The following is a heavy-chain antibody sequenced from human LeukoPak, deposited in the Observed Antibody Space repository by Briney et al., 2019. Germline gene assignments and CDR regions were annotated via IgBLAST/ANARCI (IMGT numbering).Heavy chain of an antibody. V-gene: IGHV3-33*01. CDR1: EFTFTTYG. CDR2: IYYDGSNI. CDR3: ARDRGYFDN. Sequence: PGRSLTLSCAASEFTFTTYGMHWVRQAPGKGLEWVAFIYYDGSNIYYADYVKGRFTISRDISKNTLYLQMDSLRAEDTAMYYCARDRGYFDNWGQGTLVTVSS. J-gene: IGHJ4*02.